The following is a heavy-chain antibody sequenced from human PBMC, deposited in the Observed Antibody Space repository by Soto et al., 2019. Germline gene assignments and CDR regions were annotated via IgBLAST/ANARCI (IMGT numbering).Heavy chain of an antibody. D-gene: IGHD4-17*01. J-gene: IGHJ4*02. Sequence: HGESLKISCKGSGYSFTSYWIGWVRQMPGKGLEWMGIIYPGDSDTRYSPSFQGQVTISADKSISTAYLQWSSLKASDTAMYYCARTPLFGDYFAPGYFDYWGQGTLVTVSS. V-gene: IGHV5-51*01. CDR1: GYSFTSYW. CDR2: IYPGDSDT. CDR3: ARTPLFGDYFAPGYFDY.